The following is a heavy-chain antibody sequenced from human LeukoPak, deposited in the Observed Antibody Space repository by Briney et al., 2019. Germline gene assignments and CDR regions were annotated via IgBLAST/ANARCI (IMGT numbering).Heavy chain of an antibody. Sequence: GGSLRLSCAASEFTFSSYRMNWVRHAPGKGLEWVSYISSISNTIYYADSVKGRFTISGDTATHSLYLQRNRLLAEDTAVYYCARSSSVPRGYAPWEVMPPFDYWGQGTLVTVSS. V-gene: IGHV3-48*01. J-gene: IGHJ4*02. CDR1: EFTFSSYR. D-gene: IGHD2-2*01. CDR2: ISSISNTI. CDR3: ARSSSVPRGYAPWEVMPPFDY.